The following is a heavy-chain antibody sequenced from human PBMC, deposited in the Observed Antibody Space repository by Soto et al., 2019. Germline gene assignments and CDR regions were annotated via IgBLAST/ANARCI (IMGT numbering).Heavy chain of an antibody. CDR3: ARGLGYDSSGYYSDY. CDR2: INAGNGNT. J-gene: IGHJ4*02. CDR1: GYTFTSYA. Sequence: GASVKVSCKASGYTFTSYAMHWVRQAPGQRLEWMGWINAGNGNTKYSQKFQGRVTITRDTSASTAYMELSSLRSEDTAVYYCARGLGYDSSGYYSDYWGQGTLVTVSS. D-gene: IGHD3-22*01. V-gene: IGHV1-3*01.